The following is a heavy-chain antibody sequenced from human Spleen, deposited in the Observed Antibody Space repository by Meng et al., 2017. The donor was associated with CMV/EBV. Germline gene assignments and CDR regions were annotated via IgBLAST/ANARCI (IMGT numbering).Heavy chain of an antibody. V-gene: IGHV3-11*01. D-gene: IGHD3-3*01. CDR3: AREGKYDFWSGYTAAAMDV. CDR2: ISHSGATS. Sequence: GGSLRLPCAASGFTFRGSVMHWIRQAPGKGLEWLAYISHSGATSHYADSVKGRFTISRDNAKNSLYLQMNSLRAEDTAVYYCAREGKYDFWSGYTAAAMDVWGQGTTVTVSS. CDR1: GFTFRGSV. J-gene: IGHJ6*02.